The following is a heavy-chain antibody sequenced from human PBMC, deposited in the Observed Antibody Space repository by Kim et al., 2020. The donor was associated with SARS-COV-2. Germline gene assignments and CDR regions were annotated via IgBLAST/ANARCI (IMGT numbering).Heavy chain of an antibody. CDR3: ARGITSGVDQ. V-gene: IGHV1-2*02. Sequence: GDTNFAQKFQGRVTVTTDTYINTVYMELSSLTSDDTAVYYCARGITSGVDQWGQGTLVAVSS. D-gene: IGHD3-16*01. CDR2: GDT. J-gene: IGHJ4*02.